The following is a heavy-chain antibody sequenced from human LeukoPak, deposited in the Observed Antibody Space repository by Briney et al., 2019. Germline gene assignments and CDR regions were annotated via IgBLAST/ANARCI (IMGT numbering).Heavy chain of an antibody. CDR1: GFTFTASW. J-gene: IGHJ3*02. V-gene: IGHV3-74*01. CDR2: INNDGSDA. Sequence: GGSLRLSCAASGFTFTASWMHWVRQAPGKGLMWVSRINNDGSDAIYADSVKGRFTISRDNAQNTLYLQMNSLRDEDTAVYYCARGGYSHGFDIWGQGTMVTVSS. CDR3: ARGGYSHGFDI. D-gene: IGHD5-18*01.